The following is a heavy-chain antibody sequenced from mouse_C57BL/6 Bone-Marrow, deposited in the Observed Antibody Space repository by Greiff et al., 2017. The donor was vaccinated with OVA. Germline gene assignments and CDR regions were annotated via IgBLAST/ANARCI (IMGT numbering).Heavy chain of an antibody. Sequence: VQLQQPGAELVMPGASVKLSCKASGYTFTSYWMHWVKQRPGQGLEWIGEIDPSDSYTNYNQNFKGKSTLTVDKSSSTAYMQLSSLTSEDSAVYYCAREEYGSSYGYFDVWGTGTTVTVSS. CDR3: AREEYGSSYGYFDV. D-gene: IGHD1-1*01. CDR2: IDPSDSYT. V-gene: IGHV1-69*01. CDR1: GYTFTSYW. J-gene: IGHJ1*03.